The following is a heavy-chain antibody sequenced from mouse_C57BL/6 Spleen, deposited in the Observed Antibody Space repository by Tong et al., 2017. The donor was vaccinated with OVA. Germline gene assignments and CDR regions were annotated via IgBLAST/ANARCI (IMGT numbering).Heavy chain of an antibody. V-gene: IGHV1-9*01. CDR1: GYSFTGYF. CDR2: ILPGSGST. J-gene: IGHJ2*01. Sequence: VQLQQSGPELVKPGASVKISCKASGYSFTGYFMNWVKQSHGKSLEWIGEILPGSGSTNYNEKFKGKATFTADTSSNTAYMQLSSLTSEDSAVYYCARGDRGYFDYWGQGTTLTVSS. CDR3: ARGDRGYFDY.